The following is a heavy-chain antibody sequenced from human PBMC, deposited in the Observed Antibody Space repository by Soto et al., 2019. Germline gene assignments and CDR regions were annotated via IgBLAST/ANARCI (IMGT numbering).Heavy chain of an antibody. D-gene: IGHD5-12*01. CDR2: IYYSGST. CDR3: ARQARWLQLGNDAFEF. Sequence: SETLSLTCTVSGGSISSSSYYWGWIRQPPGKGLEWIGSIYYSGSTYYNPSLKSRVTISVDTSKNQFSLKLSSVTAADTAVYYCARQARWLQLGNDAFEFWGQGTMVTVSS. J-gene: IGHJ3*01. CDR1: GGSISSSSYY. V-gene: IGHV4-39*01.